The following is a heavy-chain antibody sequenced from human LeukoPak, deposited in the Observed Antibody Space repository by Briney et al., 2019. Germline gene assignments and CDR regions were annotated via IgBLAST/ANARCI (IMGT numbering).Heavy chain of an antibody. Sequence: GGSLRLSCAASGFTFSSYWMSWVRQAPGKGLEWVANIKHDGSEKYYVDSVKGRFTISRDNAKNSLYLQMNSLRAEDTAVYYCARDLYRIVVVPHYFDYWGQGTLVTVSS. CDR3: ARDLYRIVVVPHYFDY. V-gene: IGHV3-7*01. J-gene: IGHJ4*02. CDR2: IKHDGSEK. D-gene: IGHD3-22*01. CDR1: GFTFSSYW.